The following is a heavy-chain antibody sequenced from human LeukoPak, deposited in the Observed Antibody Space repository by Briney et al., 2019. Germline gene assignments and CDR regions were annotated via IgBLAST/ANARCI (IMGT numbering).Heavy chain of an antibody. Sequence: GGSLRLSCAASGFTFSSYSMNWVRQAPGKGLEWVSSISSSSSYIYYADSVKGRFTTSRDNAKNSLYLQMNSLRAEDTAVYYCARDLDSSGWYGGGGYWGQGTLVTVSS. D-gene: IGHD6-19*01. CDR1: GFTFSSYS. J-gene: IGHJ4*02. V-gene: IGHV3-21*01. CDR3: ARDLDSSGWYGGGGY. CDR2: ISSSSSYI.